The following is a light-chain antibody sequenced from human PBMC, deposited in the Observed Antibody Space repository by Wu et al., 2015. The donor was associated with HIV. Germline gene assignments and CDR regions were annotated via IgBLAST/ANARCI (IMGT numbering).Light chain of an antibody. J-gene: IGKJ3*01. Sequence: EIVLTQSPGTLSLSPGETATLSCRASQTITNNYLAWYQQKPGQPPRLLIHGVFSRATGIPDRFSGRGSGTHFTLTITRLEPEDFALYYCQQSATSPRLTFGPGTRIEIK. CDR1: QTITNNY. CDR3: QQSATSPRLT. V-gene: IGKV3-20*01. CDR2: GVF.